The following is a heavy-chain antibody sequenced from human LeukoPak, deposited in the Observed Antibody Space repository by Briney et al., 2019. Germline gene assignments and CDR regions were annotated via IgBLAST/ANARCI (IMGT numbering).Heavy chain of an antibody. Sequence: SVKVSCTASGGTFSSYAISWVRQAPGPGLEWMGGIIPIFGTANYAQKFQGRVTITADESTSTAYMELSSLRSEDTAVYYCARDLDGDYSNYYYGMDVWGQGTTVTVSS. CDR3: ARDLDGDYSNYYYGMDV. V-gene: IGHV1-69*13. CDR2: IIPIFGTA. CDR1: GGTFSSYA. J-gene: IGHJ6*02. D-gene: IGHD4-17*01.